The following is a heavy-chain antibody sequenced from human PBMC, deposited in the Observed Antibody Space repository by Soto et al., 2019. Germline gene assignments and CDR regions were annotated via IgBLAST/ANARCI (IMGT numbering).Heavy chain of an antibody. J-gene: IGHJ4*02. CDR1: GFTFDDYA. CDR3: AKAFQQLVPVYFDY. Sequence: EVQLVESGGGLVQPGRSLRLSCAASGFTFDDYAMHWVRQAPGKGLEWVSGISWNSGSIGYADSVKGRFTISRDNAKNSLYLQMNSLRAEDTALYHCAKAFQQLVPVYFDYWGQGTLVTVSS. CDR2: ISWNSGSI. V-gene: IGHV3-9*01. D-gene: IGHD6-13*01.